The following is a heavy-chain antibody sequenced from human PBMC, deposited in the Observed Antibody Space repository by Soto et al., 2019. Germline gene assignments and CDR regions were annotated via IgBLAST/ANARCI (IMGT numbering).Heavy chain of an antibody. D-gene: IGHD5-12*01. J-gene: IGHJ5*02. CDR3: ARVRNKVATSGPFDP. CDR2: IIPIFGTA. V-gene: IGHV1-69*13. Sequence: SVKVSCKASGGTFSSYAISWVRQAPGQGLEWMGGIIPIFGTANYAQKFQGRVTITADESTSTAYMELSSLRSEDTAVYYCARVRNKVATSGPFDPRGQGTLVTVSS. CDR1: GGTFSSYA.